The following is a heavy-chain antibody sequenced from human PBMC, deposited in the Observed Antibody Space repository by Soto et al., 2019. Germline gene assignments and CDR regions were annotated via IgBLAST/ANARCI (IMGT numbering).Heavy chain of an antibody. CDR2: IYYSGST. CDR1: GDSINSGDYY. J-gene: IGHJ3*02. Sequence: SETLSLTCTVSGDSINSGDYYWSWIRQPPGKGLEWIGYIYYSGSTYHNPSLKGRINISLDTSKNQFSLKLSYVTAADTAVYYCATVPTYYYDRSGYANAFDIWGQGTMVTVSS. D-gene: IGHD3-22*01. V-gene: IGHV4-30-4*01. CDR3: ATVPTYYYDRSGYANAFDI.